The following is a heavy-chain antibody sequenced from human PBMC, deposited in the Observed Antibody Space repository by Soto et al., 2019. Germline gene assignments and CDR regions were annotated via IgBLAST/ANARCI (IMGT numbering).Heavy chain of an antibody. Sequence: QLQLQESGPGLVKPSETLSLTCTVSGGSISSSSYYWGWIRQPPGKGLEWIGSIYYSGSTYYNPSLKGRVAISVDTSKHQFSLKLSSVTAADTAVYYCARQPIPSGSRWYFDLWGRGTLVTVSS. V-gene: IGHV4-39*01. CDR2: IYYSGST. J-gene: IGHJ2*01. CDR3: ARQPIPSGSRWYFDL. CDR1: GGSISSSSYY. D-gene: IGHD1-26*01.